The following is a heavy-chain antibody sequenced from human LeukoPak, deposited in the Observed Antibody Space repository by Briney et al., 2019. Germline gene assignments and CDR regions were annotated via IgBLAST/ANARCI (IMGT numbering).Heavy chain of an antibody. J-gene: IGHJ4*02. D-gene: IGHD3-16*01. CDR1: GFTFSSYG. CDR2: IRYDGGNK. CDR3: ARARGPYTTTSLFSFDY. Sequence: GGSLRLSCAASGFTFSSYGIHWVRQAPGKGLEWVAFIRYDGGNKYFADSVRDRFTISRDNSNNTLYLQMSSLRPEDTAVYYCARARGPYTTTSLFSFDYWGQGTLVTVSS. V-gene: IGHV3-30*02.